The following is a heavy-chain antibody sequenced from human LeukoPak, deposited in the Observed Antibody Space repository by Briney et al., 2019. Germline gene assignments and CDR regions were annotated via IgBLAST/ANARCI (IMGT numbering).Heavy chain of an antibody. CDR1: GFTFSSYV. J-gene: IGHJ4*02. Sequence: PGGSLRLSCAASGFTFSSYVMSWVRQAPGKRLEWVSAISGSGGSTYYADSVKGRFTISRDNSKNTLYLQMSSLRAEDTAVYYCAAGYSSGWYVRYFDYWGQGTLVTVSS. V-gene: IGHV3-23*01. D-gene: IGHD6-19*01. CDR3: AAGYSSGWYVRYFDY. CDR2: ISGSGGST.